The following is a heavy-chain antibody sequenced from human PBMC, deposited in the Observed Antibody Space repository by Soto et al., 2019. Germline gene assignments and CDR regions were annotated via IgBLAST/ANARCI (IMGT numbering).Heavy chain of an antibody. Sequence: EVQLVESGGGLAEPGGSLRLSCVGSGFTFSDPWLNWIRQAPRKGLEWVGLIRSEQHGGTTEYAAPVKGRVAISRDDSKNTLYLQMNSLRIEDTAMYYCTAGLSGNTRGMDVWGLGTTVAVSS. V-gene: IGHV3-15*07. CDR2: IRSEQHGGTT. CDR1: GFTFSDPW. J-gene: IGHJ6*02. CDR3: TAGLSGNTRGMDV.